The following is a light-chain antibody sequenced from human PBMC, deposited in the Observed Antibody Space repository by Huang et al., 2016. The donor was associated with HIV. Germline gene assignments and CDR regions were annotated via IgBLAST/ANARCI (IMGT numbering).Light chain of an antibody. Sequence: EIVLTQSPATLSLSPGEGATLSCRASQSVSTHLAWYQQRPGQAPRLLIYDSSNRAAGIPARFSGSGSETDFALTITSLEPEDFAVYYCQERTNWPRLTFGGGTKVEIK. CDR2: DSS. V-gene: IGKV3-11*01. CDR1: QSVSTH. CDR3: QERTNWPRLT. J-gene: IGKJ4*01.